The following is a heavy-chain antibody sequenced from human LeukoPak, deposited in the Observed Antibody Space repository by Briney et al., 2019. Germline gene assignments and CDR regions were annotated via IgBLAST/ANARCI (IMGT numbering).Heavy chain of an antibody. CDR2: INHSGST. J-gene: IGHJ4*02. D-gene: IGHD3-10*01. CDR1: GGTFSGYY. CDR3: ASGYYSLDY. Sequence: SETLSLTCAVYGGTFSGYYWSWIRQPPGKGLEWIGEINHSGSTNYNPSLKSRVTISVDTSKNQFSLKLSSVTAADTAVYYCASGYYSLDYWGQGTLVTVSS. V-gene: IGHV4-34*01.